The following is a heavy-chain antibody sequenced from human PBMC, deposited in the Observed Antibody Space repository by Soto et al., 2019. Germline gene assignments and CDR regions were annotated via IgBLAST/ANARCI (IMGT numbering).Heavy chain of an antibody. CDR1: GFTFSSYG. D-gene: IGHD6-19*01. CDR3: ARDSSGWYPWLDY. J-gene: IGHJ4*02. Sequence: VQLLDSGGGLVQPGGSLRLSCTASGFTFSSYGMHWVRQAPGKGLEWVAVIWYDGSNKYYADSVKGRFTISRDNSKNTLYLQMNSLRAEDTAVYYCARDSSGWYPWLDYWGQGTLVTVSS. CDR2: IWYDGSNK. V-gene: IGHV3-33*08.